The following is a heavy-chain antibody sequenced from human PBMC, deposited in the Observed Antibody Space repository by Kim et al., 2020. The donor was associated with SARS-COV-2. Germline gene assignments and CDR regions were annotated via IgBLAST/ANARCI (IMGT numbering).Heavy chain of an antibody. J-gene: IGHJ4*02. D-gene: IGHD3-9*01. CDR3: ARDSLLTSYFDY. Sequence: KYYADSVKGRFTFSRENSKNTLYLQMNSLRAEDTAVYYCARDSLLTSYFDYWGQGTLVTVSS. CDR2: K. V-gene: IGHV3-33*01.